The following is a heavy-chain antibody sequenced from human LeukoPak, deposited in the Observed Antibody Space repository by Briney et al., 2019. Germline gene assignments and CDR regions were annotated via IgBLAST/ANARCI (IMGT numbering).Heavy chain of an antibody. CDR3: TKELHVAVAVADYYYFYMDV. CDR2: INGGGNTT. Sequence: GGSLRLSCAASGFAFSIFAMGWVRQSPGKGLEWLSTINGGGNTTFYADSVKGRFTISRDNSKNALYLHMDSLRPDDTAIYYCTKELHVAVAVADYYYFYMDVWGRGTAVTVSS. V-gene: IGHV3-23*01. CDR1: GFAFSIFA. J-gene: IGHJ6*03. D-gene: IGHD6-19*01.